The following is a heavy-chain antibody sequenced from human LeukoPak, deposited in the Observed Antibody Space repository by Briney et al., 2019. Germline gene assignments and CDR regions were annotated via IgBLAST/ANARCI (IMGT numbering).Heavy chain of an antibody. D-gene: IGHD1-26*01. CDR3: AKDRTVGASYWYFDL. V-gene: IGHV3-23*01. CDR2: ISGSGGST. CDR1: GFTFNNYA. Sequence: GGSLRLSCAASGFTFNNYAMSWVRQAPGKGLEWVSAISGSGGSTNYADSVKGRFTISRDSSKNTLFLHMNTLRAEDTAIYYCAKDRTVGASYWYFDLWGRGTLVTVSS. J-gene: IGHJ2*01.